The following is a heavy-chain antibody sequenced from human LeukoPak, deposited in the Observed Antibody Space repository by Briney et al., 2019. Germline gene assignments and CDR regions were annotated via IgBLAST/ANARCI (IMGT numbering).Heavy chain of an antibody. Sequence: GGSLRLSCAASGFTFSSYEMNWVRQAPGKGLEWVSYISSSGSTIYYADSVKGRFTISRDNAKNSLYLQMNSLRAEDTAVYYCAREIDYVGFDYWGQGTLVTVSS. CDR2: ISSSGSTI. J-gene: IGHJ4*02. CDR3: AREIDYVGFDY. D-gene: IGHD4-23*01. V-gene: IGHV3-48*03. CDR1: GFTFSSYE.